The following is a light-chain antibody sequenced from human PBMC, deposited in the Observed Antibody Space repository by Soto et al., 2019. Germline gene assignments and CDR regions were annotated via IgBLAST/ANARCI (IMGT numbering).Light chain of an antibody. J-gene: IGLJ1*01. CDR1: SSDIGGYNF. CDR3: SSYAGTNNLGV. Sequence: QSALTQPPSASGSPGQSVTISCTGTSSDIGGYNFVSWYQQHPGKAPKLIIYEVNKRPSGVPDRFSGSKSGNTASLTVSGLQADDEADYYCSSYAGTNNLGVFGTGTKVTVL. CDR2: EVN. V-gene: IGLV2-8*01.